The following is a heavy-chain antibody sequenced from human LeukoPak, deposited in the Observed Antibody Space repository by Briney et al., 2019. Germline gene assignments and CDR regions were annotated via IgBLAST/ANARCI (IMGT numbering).Heavy chain of an antibody. J-gene: IGHJ4*02. V-gene: IGHV4-30-2*01. D-gene: IGHD5-12*01. CDR2: IYHSGST. CDR1: GGSISSGGYS. CDR3: ARGEGGYDSPFDY. Sequence: TLSLTCAVSGGSISSGGYSWSWIRQPPGKGLEWIGYIYHSGSTYYNPSLKSRVTISVDRSKNQSSLKLSSVTAADTAVYYCARGEGGYDSPFDYWGQGTLVTVSS.